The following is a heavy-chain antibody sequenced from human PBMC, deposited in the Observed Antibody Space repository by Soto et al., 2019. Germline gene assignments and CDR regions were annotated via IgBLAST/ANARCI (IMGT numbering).Heavy chain of an antibody. D-gene: IGHD3-10*01. CDR2: IYYSGST. Sequence: QVQLQESGPGLVKPSQTLSLTCTVSGGSISSGGYYWSWIRQHPGKGLEWIGYIYYSGSTYYNPSLKRRFSISGDTSKSQFSLKLSSVTAADTAVYYCATYGSGTDKPTTFDCWGQGTLVTVSS. CDR1: GGSISSGGYY. V-gene: IGHV4-31*03. J-gene: IGHJ4*02. CDR3: ATYGSGTDKPTTFDC.